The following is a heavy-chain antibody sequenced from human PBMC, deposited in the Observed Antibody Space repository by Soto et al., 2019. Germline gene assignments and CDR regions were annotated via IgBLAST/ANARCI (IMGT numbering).Heavy chain of an antibody. CDR1: GFTFSDHY. D-gene: IGHD2-21*01. J-gene: IGHJ4*02. CDR3: ARRCDGRRYCPLDY. CDR2: TRDKAHSFTT. V-gene: IGHV3-72*01. Sequence: EVQLVESGGGLVQPGGSLRLSCAASGFTFSDHYMDWVRQAPGKGLEWVARTRDKAHSFTTEYAASVKGRFTISRDASMNSFFLQMNSLKTDDTAVYYCARRCDGRRYCPLDYWGQGTLVTVSS.